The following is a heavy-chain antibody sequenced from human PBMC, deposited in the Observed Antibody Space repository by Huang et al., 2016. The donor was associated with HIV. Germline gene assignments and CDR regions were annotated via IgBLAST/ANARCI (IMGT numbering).Heavy chain of an antibody. CDR3: VKETVQWLVTY. CDR2: IRHDGNNK. J-gene: IGHJ4*02. V-gene: IGHV3-30*02. Sequence: QVQVVESGGGVVQPGGSLRLSCAASGFTFSGYGMHWVRQAPGKGLEWVALIRHDGNNKYYAGSVKGRFTVSRDTSKNTLYLHMNSLRPADTAVYYCVKETVQWLVTYWGQGTLVTVSS. D-gene: IGHD6-19*01. CDR1: GFTFSGYG.